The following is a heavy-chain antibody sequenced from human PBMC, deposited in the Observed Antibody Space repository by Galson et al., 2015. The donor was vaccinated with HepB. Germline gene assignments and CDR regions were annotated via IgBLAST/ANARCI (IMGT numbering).Heavy chain of an antibody. CDR1: GFTFSSYS. CDR3: ARDYYGSGSYPAPFDP. Sequence: SLRLSCAASGFTFSSYSMNWVRQAPGKGLEWVSSISSSSSYIYYADSVKGRFTIPRDNAKNSLYLQMNSLRAEDTAVYYCARDYYGSGSYPAPFDPWGQGTLVTVSS. J-gene: IGHJ5*02. V-gene: IGHV3-21*01. D-gene: IGHD3-10*01. CDR2: ISSSSSYI.